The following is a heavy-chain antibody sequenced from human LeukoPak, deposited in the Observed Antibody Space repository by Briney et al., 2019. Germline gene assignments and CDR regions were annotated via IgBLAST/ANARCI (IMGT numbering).Heavy chain of an antibody. CDR1: GGTFSSYA. V-gene: IGHV1-69*01. CDR2: IIPIFGTA. J-gene: IGHJ6*03. D-gene: IGHD1-7*01. Sequence: SVKVSCKASGGTFSSYAISWVRQAPGQGLEWMGGIIPIFGTANYAQKFQGRVTITADESTSTACMELSSLRSEDTAVYYCARVPPPPGTAADYYYYMDVWGKGTTVTVSS. CDR3: ARVPPPPGTAADYYYYMDV.